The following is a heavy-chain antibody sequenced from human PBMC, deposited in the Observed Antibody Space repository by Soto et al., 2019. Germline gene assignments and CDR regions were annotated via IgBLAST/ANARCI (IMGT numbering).Heavy chain of an antibody. V-gene: IGHV4-34*01. D-gene: IGHD3-22*01. Sequence: SETLSLTCAVYGGSFSGYYWSWIRQPPGKGLEWIGEINHSGSTNYNPSLKSRVTISVDTSKNQFSLKLSSVTAADTAVYYCARLISPTTTMIYAWWQKDAFDIWGQGTMVTVSS. CDR2: INHSGST. J-gene: IGHJ3*02. CDR3: ARLISPTTTMIYAWWQKDAFDI. CDR1: GGSFSGYY.